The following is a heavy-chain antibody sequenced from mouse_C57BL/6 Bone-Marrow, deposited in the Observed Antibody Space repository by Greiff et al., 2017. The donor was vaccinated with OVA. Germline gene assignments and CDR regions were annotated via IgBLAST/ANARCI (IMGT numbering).Heavy chain of an antibody. CDR1: GYTFTSYW. D-gene: IGHD2-4*01. CDR2: IDPSDSYT. V-gene: IGHV1-69*01. J-gene: IGHJ2*01. CDR3: ARGGYDYEGIDY. Sequence: VQLQQSGAELVMPGASVKLSCKASGYTFTSYWMHWVKQRPGQGLEWIGEIDPSDSYTNYNQKFKGKSTLTVDKSSSTAYMQLSSLTSEDSAVYYCARGGYDYEGIDYWGQGTTLTVSS.